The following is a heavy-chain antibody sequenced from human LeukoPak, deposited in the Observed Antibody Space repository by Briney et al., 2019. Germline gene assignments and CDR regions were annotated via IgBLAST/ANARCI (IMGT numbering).Heavy chain of an antibody. V-gene: IGHV3-43D*03. Sequence: GGSLRLSCAASGFTFDDYAMHWVRQAPGKRLEWVSLISLDGGSTYYADSVKGLFTISRDNSKNSLYMQMNRLRAEDTALYYCAKSGGSVMGQWLTIDYWGQGTLVTVSS. CDR3: AKSGGSVMGQWLTIDY. J-gene: IGHJ4*02. D-gene: IGHD6-19*01. CDR1: GFTFDDYA. CDR2: ISLDGGST.